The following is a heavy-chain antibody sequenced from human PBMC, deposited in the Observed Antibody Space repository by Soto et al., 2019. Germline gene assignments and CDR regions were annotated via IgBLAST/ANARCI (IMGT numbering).Heavy chain of an antibody. D-gene: IGHD4-4*01. J-gene: IGHJ3*01. Sequence: QVQLIQSGAELKRPGSSVKVSCKASGDTFSSYSITWLRQDPGQRLEWMGGIIPIFAKPTYAQKFQGRVAITADDSTSTVYMELTSLTSEETAVYYCARGPGICNSFYLWGQGTPLSVSS. CDR1: GDTFSSYS. CDR2: IIPIFAKP. CDR3: ARGPGICNSFYL. V-gene: IGHV1-69*01.